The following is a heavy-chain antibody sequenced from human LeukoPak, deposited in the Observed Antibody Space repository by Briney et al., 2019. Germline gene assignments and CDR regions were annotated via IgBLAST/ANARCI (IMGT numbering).Heavy chain of an antibody. V-gene: IGHV4-39*07. CDR3: ARDPMVRGGYYYYGMDV. J-gene: IGHJ6*02. Sequence: SETLSLTCTVSGGSISSSSYYWGWIRQPPGKGLEWIGSIYYSGSTYYNPSLKSRVTISVDTSKNQFSLKLSSVTAADTAVYYCARDPMVRGGYYYYGMDVWGQGTTVTVSS. CDR2: IYYSGST. CDR1: GGSISSSSYY. D-gene: IGHD3-10*01.